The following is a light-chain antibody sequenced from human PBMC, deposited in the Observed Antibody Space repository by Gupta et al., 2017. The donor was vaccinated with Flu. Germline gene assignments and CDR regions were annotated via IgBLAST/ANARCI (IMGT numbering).Light chain of an antibody. CDR1: STDVGGYDY. J-gene: IGLJ3*02. V-gene: IGLV2-14*01. CDR3: SSYTRPNIWV. CDR2: EVS. Sequence: QSALTRPASVSGSPGQSITISCTGTSTDVGGYDYVSWYQQHPGKAPKIMIDEVSNRPSGMSNRFSGSKSGNAASLTLSGLQAEDEADYYCSSYTRPNIWVFGGGTKMTVL.